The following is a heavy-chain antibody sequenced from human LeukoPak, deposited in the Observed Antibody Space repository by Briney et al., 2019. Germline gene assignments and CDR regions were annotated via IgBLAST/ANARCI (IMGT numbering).Heavy chain of an antibody. D-gene: IGHD3-10*01. Sequence: GGSLRLSCAASGFTFSSYGMHWVRQAPGKGLEWVAFIRYDGSNKYYADSVKGRFTISRDNSKNTLYLQMNSLRAEDTAVYYCAKEGSYYGSGSYLLSWGQGTLVTVSS. CDR3: AKEGSYYGSGSYLLS. V-gene: IGHV3-30*02. CDR1: GFTFSSYG. J-gene: IGHJ4*02. CDR2: IRYDGSNK.